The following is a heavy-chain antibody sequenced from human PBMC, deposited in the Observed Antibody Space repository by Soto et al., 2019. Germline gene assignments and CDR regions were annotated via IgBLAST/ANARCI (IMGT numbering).Heavy chain of an antibody. CDR2: INHSGGT. J-gene: IGHJ4*02. Sequence: QVQLQQWGAGLLKPSETLSLTCAVYGGSFSGYYWSWIRQPPGKGLEWIGEINHSGGTNYNPSLKSRVTISVDTSKNPFSLKLSSVTAADTAVYYCARRCVTAQIDYWGQGTLVTVSS. V-gene: IGHV4-34*01. CDR1: GGSFSGYY. D-gene: IGHD2-8*01. CDR3: ARRCVTAQIDY.